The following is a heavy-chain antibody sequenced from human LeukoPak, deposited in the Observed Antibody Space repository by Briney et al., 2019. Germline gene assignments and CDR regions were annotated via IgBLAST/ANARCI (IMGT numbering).Heavy chain of an antibody. CDR2: ISGSGDNT. Sequence: PGGSLRLSCAASGFTFSSYWMSWVRQAPGKGLEWISSISGSGDNTYYADSVKGRFTISRDNSKNTLYLQMNSLRAEDTAVYYCAKDPGYYDSSGYAGYFDYWGQGTLVTVSS. V-gene: IGHV3-23*01. CDR1: GFTFSSYW. D-gene: IGHD3-22*01. CDR3: AKDPGYYDSSGYAGYFDY. J-gene: IGHJ4*02.